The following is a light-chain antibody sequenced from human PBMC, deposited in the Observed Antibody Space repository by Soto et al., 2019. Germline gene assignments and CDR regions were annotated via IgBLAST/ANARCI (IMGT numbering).Light chain of an antibody. Sequence: IVLTQSPGTLSLSPGEGATLSCRASQTISTTFLAWYQQKPGQAPRLLIYGASSRATGIPDRFSGGGSGTDFTLTISRLEPEDFAVYYCQFYDDSLPTWTFGPGTKVEI. CDR3: QFYDDSLPTWT. CDR1: QTISTTF. CDR2: GAS. V-gene: IGKV3-20*01. J-gene: IGKJ1*01.